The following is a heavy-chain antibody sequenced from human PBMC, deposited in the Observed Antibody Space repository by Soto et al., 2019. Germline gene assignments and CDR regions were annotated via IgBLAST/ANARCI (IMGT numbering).Heavy chain of an antibody. Sequence: PSETLSLTCTASGGSISSYYWSWIRQRPGKGLEWIGYIYYSGSTNYNPSLKSRVTISVDTSKNQFSLKLSSVTAADTAVYYCARRSSMVEFDYWGQGTLVTVSS. D-gene: IGHD2-15*01. J-gene: IGHJ4*02. CDR1: GGSISSYY. CDR3: ARRSSMVEFDY. V-gene: IGHV4-59*01. CDR2: IYYSGST.